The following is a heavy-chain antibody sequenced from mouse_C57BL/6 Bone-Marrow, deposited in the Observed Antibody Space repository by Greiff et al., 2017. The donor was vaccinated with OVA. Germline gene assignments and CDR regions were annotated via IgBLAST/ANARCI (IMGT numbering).Heavy chain of an antibody. CDR3: ARHRYYGSGAYYAMDY. V-gene: IGHV5-9*01. D-gene: IGHD1-1*01. J-gene: IGHJ4*01. Sequence: EVQLVESGGGLMKPGGSLKLSCAASGFTFSSYTMSWVRQTPEKRLEWVATISGGGGNTYYPDSVKGRFTISRDNAKNTLYLQMSSLRSEDTALYYCARHRYYGSGAYYAMDYWGQGTSVTVSS. CDR2: ISGGGGNT. CDR1: GFTFSSYT.